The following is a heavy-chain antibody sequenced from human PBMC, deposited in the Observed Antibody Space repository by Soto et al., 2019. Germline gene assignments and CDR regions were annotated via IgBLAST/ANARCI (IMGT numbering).Heavy chain of an antibody. CDR1: GFTFRSTG. D-gene: IGHD6-13*01. J-gene: IGHJ4*02. CDR2: ISSDGSDK. CDR3: AKDYSATWYYFDS. V-gene: IGHV3-30*18. Sequence: QVYLVESGGGVVQPGGSLRLSCAASGFTFRSTGIHWVRQTPGAGLKWVAVISSDGSDKHYADSVKGRVSVFRDNSKNTAYLEMRSLRLEDTAVYFCAKDYSATWYYFDSWGQGTLVTVSS.